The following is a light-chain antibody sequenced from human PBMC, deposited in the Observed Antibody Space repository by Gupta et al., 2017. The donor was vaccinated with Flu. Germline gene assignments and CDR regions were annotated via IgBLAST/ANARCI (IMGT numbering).Light chain of an antibody. Sequence: SLGERATIKGKSSQSVLDSSNNKNYLAWYQQKPGQPPKLLIYWASTRESGVPDRFSGSGSGTDFTLTISSLQAEDVAVYYCQQYHSTPYTFGPGTKLEIK. CDR1: QSVLDSSNNKNY. V-gene: IGKV4-1*01. CDR2: WAS. CDR3: QQYHSTPYT. J-gene: IGKJ2*01.